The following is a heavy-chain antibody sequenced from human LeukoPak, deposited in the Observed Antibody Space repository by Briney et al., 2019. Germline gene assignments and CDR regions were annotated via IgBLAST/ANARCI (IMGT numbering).Heavy chain of an antibody. V-gene: IGHV4-59*01. D-gene: IGHD6-25*01. CDR2: IYYSGST. Sequence: GSLRLSCAASGFTFSDFWVEWFRQAPGKGLEWIGYIYYSGSTNYNPSLKSRVTISVDTSKNQFSLKLSSVTAADTAVYYCARVAAGDYYYYYYMDVWGKGTTVTVSS. CDR3: ARVAAGDYYYYYYMDV. J-gene: IGHJ6*03. CDR1: GFTFSDFW.